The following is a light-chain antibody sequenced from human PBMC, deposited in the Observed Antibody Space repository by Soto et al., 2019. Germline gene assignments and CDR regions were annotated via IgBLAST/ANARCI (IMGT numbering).Light chain of an antibody. CDR1: NIGSKN. CDR3: QVWDSSTGDVV. Sequence: SYELTQPLSVSVALGQTARITCGGNNIGSKNVHWYQQKPGQAPVLVIYRDSNRPSGIPERFSGSNSGNTATLTISRAQAGDEADYYCQVWDSSTGDVVFGGGTTLTVL. V-gene: IGLV3-9*01. CDR2: RDS. J-gene: IGLJ2*01.